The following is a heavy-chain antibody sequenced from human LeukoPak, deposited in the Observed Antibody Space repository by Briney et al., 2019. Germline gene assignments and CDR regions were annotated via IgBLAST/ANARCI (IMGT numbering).Heavy chain of an antibody. D-gene: IGHD6-19*01. CDR3: ARSRIAVAGPDAFDI. Sequence: PSETLSLTCTVSGGSISSGGYYWSWIRQHPGKGLEWIGYIYYSGSTYYNPSLKSRVTISVDTSKNQFSLKLSSVTAADTAVYYCARSRIAVAGPDAFDIWGQGTMVTVSS. V-gene: IGHV4-31*03. J-gene: IGHJ3*02. CDR2: IYYSGST. CDR1: GGSISSGGYY.